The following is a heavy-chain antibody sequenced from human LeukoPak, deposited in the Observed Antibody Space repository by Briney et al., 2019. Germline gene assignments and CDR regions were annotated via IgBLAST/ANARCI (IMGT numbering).Heavy chain of an antibody. Sequence: GGSLRLSCAASGFTFSSYWMSWVGQALGKGLEWVANIKQDGSEKYYVDSVKGRFTISRDNAKNSLYLQMNSLRAEDTAVYYCARSIVVVPAATNWFDPWGQGTLVTVSS. D-gene: IGHD2-2*01. V-gene: IGHV3-7*03. CDR3: ARSIVVVPAATNWFDP. CDR1: GFTFSSYW. J-gene: IGHJ5*02. CDR2: IKQDGSEK.